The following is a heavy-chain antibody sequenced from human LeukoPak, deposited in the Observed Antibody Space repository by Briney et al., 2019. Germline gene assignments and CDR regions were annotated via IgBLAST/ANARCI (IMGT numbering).Heavy chain of an antibody. J-gene: IGHJ3*02. V-gene: IGHV3-30*18. D-gene: IGHD3-22*01. CDR1: GFTFSSYG. Sequence: PGGSLRLSCAASGFTFSSYGMHWVRQAPGKGLEWVAVISYDGSNKYYADSVKGRFTISRDNSKNTLYLQMNSLRAEDTAVYYCAKDRGIVVVIWAFDIWGQGTMVTVSS. CDR2: ISYDGSNK. CDR3: AKDRGIVVVIWAFDI.